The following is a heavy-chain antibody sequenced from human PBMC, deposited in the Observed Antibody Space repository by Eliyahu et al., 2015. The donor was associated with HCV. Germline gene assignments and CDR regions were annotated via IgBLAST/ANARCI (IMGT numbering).Heavy chain of an antibody. CDR2: ISGSGGST. CDR3: AKVYDFWSGYLGWFDP. J-gene: IGHJ5*02. Sequence: EVQLLESGGGLVQPGGSLRLSCAASGFTFSXSAMSWVRQAPGKGLEWVSAISGSGGSTYYADSVKGRFTISRDNSKNTLYLQMNSLRAEDTAVYYCAKVYDFWSGYLGWFDPWGQGTLVTVSS. D-gene: IGHD3-3*01. V-gene: IGHV3-23*01. CDR1: GFTFSXSA.